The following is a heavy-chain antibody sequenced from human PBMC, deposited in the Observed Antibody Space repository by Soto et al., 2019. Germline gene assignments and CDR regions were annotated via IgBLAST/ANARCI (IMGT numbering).Heavy chain of an antibody. CDR2: INPNSGGT. J-gene: IGHJ4*02. CDR1: GYTFTGYY. CDR3: ARVSPLSIAAAGTDY. Sequence: XSVKVSCKASGYTFTGYYMHWVRQAPGQGLEWMGWINPNSGGTNYAQKFQGRVTMTRDTSISTAYMELSRLRSDDTAVYYCARVSPLSIAAAGTDYWGQGTLVTVSS. V-gene: IGHV1-2*02. D-gene: IGHD6-13*01.